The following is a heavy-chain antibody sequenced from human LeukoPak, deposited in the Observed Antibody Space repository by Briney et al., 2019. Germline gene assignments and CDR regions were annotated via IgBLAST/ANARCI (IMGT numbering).Heavy chain of an antibody. CDR1: GFTFSSYG. CDR3: AKTDA. CDR2: IRSDGVNK. J-gene: IGHJ4*02. V-gene: IGHV3-30*02. Sequence: GGSLRLSCAASGFTFSSYGMHWVRQAPGKGLEWVAFIRSDGVNKNYADSVKGRFTISRDNSKNTLYLQMNSLRSDDTAVYYCAKTDAWGRGTLVTVSS.